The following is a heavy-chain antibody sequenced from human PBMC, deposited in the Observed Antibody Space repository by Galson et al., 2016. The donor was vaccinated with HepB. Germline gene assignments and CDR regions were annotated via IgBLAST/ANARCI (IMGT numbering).Heavy chain of an antibody. Sequence: SLRLSCAASGFSFSTYWMHWVRQAPGKGLVWVAHINSDGNSISYADSVKGRFTISRDNAKNTLYLQMNSLSADDTAVYFCAWRGRPGGSHYRDSWGQGTLVTVSS. CDR3: AWRGRPGGSHYRDS. CDR1: GFSFSTYW. D-gene: IGHD1-26*01. V-gene: IGHV3-74*01. CDR2: INSDGNSI. J-gene: IGHJ4*02.